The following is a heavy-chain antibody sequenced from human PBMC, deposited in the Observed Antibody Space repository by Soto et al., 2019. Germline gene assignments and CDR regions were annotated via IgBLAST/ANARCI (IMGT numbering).Heavy chain of an antibody. J-gene: IGHJ3*02. CDR1: GDTFTSHW. Sequence: PGESLKISCKGSGDTFTSHWIAWVRQMPGKGLELMGLIYPADSDTRYSPSFEGQVTISVDKSISTAYLQWSFLKASDSAMYYCVRPQAKELGTIRGAFDIWGQRTKVTVSS. CDR3: VRPQAKELGTIRGAFDI. CDR2: IYPADSDT. D-gene: IGHD3-10*01. V-gene: IGHV5-51*01.